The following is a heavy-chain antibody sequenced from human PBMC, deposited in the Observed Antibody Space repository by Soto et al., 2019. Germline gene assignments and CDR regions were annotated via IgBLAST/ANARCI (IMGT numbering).Heavy chain of an antibody. Sequence: QVQLVQSGAEVKNPGASVKVSCKASGYTFTRYGIGWARQAPGQGIAWMGWINTYNGNTNYAQNVQGRVTLTTYTSTSTAYMELRSLRSNDTAIYYCAMVDVYVTPSPQDVWGQGTTVIVSS. J-gene: IGHJ6*02. V-gene: IGHV1-18*01. CDR3: AMVDVYVTPSPQDV. CDR2: INTYNGNT. CDR1: GYTFTRYG. D-gene: IGHD3-16*01.